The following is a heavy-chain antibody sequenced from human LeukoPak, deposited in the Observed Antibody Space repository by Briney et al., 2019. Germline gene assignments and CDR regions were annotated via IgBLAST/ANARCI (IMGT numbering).Heavy chain of an antibody. V-gene: IGHV3-49*03. Sequence: PGGSLRLSCTASGFTLGAYLMSWFRQAPGEGLEWIGCISVRTTAYAASVKTRFTISSEDSTSSTYQQMNRPTTQGHTGYYCCRGSRWLSVYWGQGTLVTVSS. CDR3: CRGSRWLSVY. J-gene: IGHJ4*02. D-gene: IGHD3-10*01. CDR1: GFTLGAYL. CDR2: ISVRTT.